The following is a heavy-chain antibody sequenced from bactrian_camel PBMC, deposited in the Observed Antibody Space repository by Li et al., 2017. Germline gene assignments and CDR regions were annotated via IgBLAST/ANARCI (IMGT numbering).Heavy chain of an antibody. V-gene: IGHV3S26*01. D-gene: IGHD6*01. J-gene: IGHJ6*01. CDR2: IDSDGST. CDR1: EYTSSDFC. CDR3: AAFHVVAGTLKCQDFGY. Sequence: VQLVESGGGSVQAGGSLTLSCAVSEYTSSDFCMDWFRQAPGKEREGVARIDSDGSTSYADSVKGRFTISEDSANNTLYLQMSSLKPEDTAMYYCAAFHVVAGTLKCQDFGYWGQGTQVT.